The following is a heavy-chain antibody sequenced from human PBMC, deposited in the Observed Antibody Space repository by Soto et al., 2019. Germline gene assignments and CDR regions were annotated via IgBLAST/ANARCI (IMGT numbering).Heavy chain of an antibody. Sequence: GGSLRLSCAASGFTFSSYGMHWVRQAPGKGLEWVAVIWYDGSNKYYADSVKGRFTISRDNSKNTLYLQMNSLRAEDTAVYYCARGGYSSSWEPPTFDYWGQGTLVTVSS. J-gene: IGHJ4*02. CDR1: GFTFSSYG. D-gene: IGHD6-13*01. CDR2: IWYDGSNK. CDR3: ARGGYSSSWEPPTFDY. V-gene: IGHV3-33*01.